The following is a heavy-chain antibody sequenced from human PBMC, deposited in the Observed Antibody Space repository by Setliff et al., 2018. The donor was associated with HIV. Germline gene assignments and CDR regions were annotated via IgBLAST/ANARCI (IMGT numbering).Heavy chain of an antibody. CDR3: TRRGADSYYPRPLDV. Sequence: SETLSLTCIVSGGSVSTGNYYWNWIRLPPGKGLEWIGYTFYSGSTNYNPSLKSRVTISVDTSKNQFSLRLNSVTAADTAIYYCTRRGADSYYPRPLDVWGKGTTVTVSS. D-gene: IGHD3-10*01. V-gene: IGHV4-61*01. CDR1: GGSVSTGNYY. CDR2: TFYSGST. J-gene: IGHJ6*04.